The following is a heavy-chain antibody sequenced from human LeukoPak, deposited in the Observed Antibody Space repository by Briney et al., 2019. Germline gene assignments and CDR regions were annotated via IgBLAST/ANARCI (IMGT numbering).Heavy chain of an antibody. J-gene: IGHJ4*02. Sequence: ASVKVSCKASGYTFNSYGISWVRQAPGQGLEWMGWISAYNGNTNYAQKVQGRVTMTTDTSQSTAYMQLRSLRSDDTAVYYRARADIRAIESSGWYGFDYWGQGTLVTVSS. V-gene: IGHV1-18*01. CDR1: GYTFNSYG. D-gene: IGHD6-19*01. CDR3: ARADIRAIESSGWYGFDY. CDR2: ISAYNGNT.